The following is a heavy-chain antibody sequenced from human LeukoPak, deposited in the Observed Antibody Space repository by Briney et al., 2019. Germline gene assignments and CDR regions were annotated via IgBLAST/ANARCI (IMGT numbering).Heavy chain of an antibody. Sequence: PGGSLRLSCAASGFTFSSYSMNWVRQAPGKGLEWVSYISSSSSTIYYADSVKGRFTISRDNAKNSLYLQMNSLRAEDTAVYYCARRDSENYWDFDYWGQGTLVTVS. D-gene: IGHD2-15*01. CDR3: ARRDSENYWDFDY. J-gene: IGHJ4*02. CDR2: ISSSSSTI. CDR1: GFTFSSYS. V-gene: IGHV3-48*01.